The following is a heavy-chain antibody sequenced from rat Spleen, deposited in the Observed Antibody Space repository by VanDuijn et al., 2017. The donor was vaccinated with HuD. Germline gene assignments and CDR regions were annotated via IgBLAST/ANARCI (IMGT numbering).Heavy chain of an antibody. CDR3: ARDAGILRY. CDR1: GFSLTSYT. J-gene: IGHJ2*01. Sequence: QVQLKESGPGLVQPSQTLSLTCTVSGFSLTSYTVSWVRQPPGKGLEWIAAISSGGSTYYNSALKSRLSISRDTSKSQVFLKMNSLQTEDTAMYFCARDAGILRYWGQGVMVTVSS. CDR2: ISSGGST. V-gene: IGHV2-6*01. D-gene: IGHD1-6*01.